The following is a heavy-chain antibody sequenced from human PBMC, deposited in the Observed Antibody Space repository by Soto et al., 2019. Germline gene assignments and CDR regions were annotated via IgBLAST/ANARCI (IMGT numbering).Heavy chain of an antibody. CDR1: GGSITDHY. CDR3: ARAIGGYPFDY. Sequence: QVQLQESGPGLVKPSETLSLTCTVSGGSITDHYWNWIRQPPGKGLEWIGYIYYSGSTNYNPSLKSRVTISVDTSKNQFSLKLTSVTAADTAVYYCARAIGGYPFDYWGQGTLVTVSS. D-gene: IGHD3-22*01. J-gene: IGHJ4*02. CDR2: IYYSGST. V-gene: IGHV4-59*11.